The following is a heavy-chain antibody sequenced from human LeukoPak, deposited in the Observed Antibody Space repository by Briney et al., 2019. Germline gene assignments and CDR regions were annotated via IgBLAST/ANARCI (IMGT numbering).Heavy chain of an antibody. Sequence: PGGSLSLSCAASGFTFTNAWMYWVRQAPGKGLEWVGRIKSKTEGGTTDYGAPVKDRFTISRDESKNTLYLQMNSLKTEDTAVYYCNGLGYWGQGTLVTVSS. CDR2: IKSKTEGGTT. J-gene: IGHJ4*02. CDR3: NGLGY. CDR1: GFTFTNAW. V-gene: IGHV3-15*01.